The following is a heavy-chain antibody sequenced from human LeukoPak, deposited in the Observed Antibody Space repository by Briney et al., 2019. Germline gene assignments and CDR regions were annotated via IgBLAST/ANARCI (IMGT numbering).Heavy chain of an antibody. CDR1: GGSISSPY. V-gene: IGHV4-59*08. Sequence: PSETLSLTCTVSGGSISSPYWTWIRQPPGKGLEWIGYIYYGGSTDYSPSLKSRATISLDTSKNQFSLHLTSVTAADTAVYYCARHGGTGTNFDYWGQGTLVTVSS. J-gene: IGHJ4*02. CDR2: IYYGGST. CDR3: ARHGGTGTNFDY. D-gene: IGHD1-1*01.